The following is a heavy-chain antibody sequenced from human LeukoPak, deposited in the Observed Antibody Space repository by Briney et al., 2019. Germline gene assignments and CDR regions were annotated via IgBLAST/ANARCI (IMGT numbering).Heavy chain of an antibody. D-gene: IGHD3-16*02. V-gene: IGHV3-23*01. CDR2: ISGSGAST. CDR3: AKDMITFGGVIAKSAFDI. J-gene: IGHJ3*02. Sequence: GGSLRLPCAASSFSFSTYAMSWVRQAPGKGLEWVSTISGSGASTFYTDSVKGRFTISRDNSKNVLYLEMNSLRAEDTAVYYCAKDMITFGGVIAKSAFDIWGQGTLVTVSS. CDR1: SFSFSTYA.